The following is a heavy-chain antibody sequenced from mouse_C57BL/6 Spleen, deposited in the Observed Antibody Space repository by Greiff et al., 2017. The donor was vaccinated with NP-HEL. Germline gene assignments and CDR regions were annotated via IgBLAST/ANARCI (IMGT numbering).Heavy chain of an antibody. J-gene: IGHJ2*01. Sequence: VQLQESGPELVKPGASVKISCKASGYAFSSSWMNWVKQRPGKGLEWIGRIYPGDGDTNYNGKFKGKATLTADKSSSTAYMQLSSLTSEDSAVYFCARGNWDGNYWGQGTTLTVSS. CDR2: IYPGDGDT. CDR1: GYAFSSSW. CDR3: ARGNWDGNY. D-gene: IGHD4-1*01. V-gene: IGHV1-82*01.